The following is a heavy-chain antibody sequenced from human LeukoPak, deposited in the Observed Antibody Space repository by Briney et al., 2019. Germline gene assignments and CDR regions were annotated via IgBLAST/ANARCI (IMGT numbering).Heavy chain of an antibody. CDR1: GFTFSSYW. D-gene: IGHD6-13*01. CDR2: INSDGSST. J-gene: IGHJ4*02. CDR3: AKSHTSYSSSWSVSYYFDS. Sequence: QPGGSLRLSCAASGFTFSSYWMHWVHQAPGKGLVWVSRINSDGSSTIYADSVKGRFTMSRDNAKNTLYPQMNSVRAEDTAVYYCAKSHTSYSSSWSVSYYFDSWGQGALVTVSS. V-gene: IGHV3-74*01.